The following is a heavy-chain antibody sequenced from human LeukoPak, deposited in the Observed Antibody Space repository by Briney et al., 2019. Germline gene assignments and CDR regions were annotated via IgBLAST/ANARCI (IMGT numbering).Heavy chain of an antibody. CDR2: ISYDGSNK. CDR1: GFTFSSYA. V-gene: IGHV3-30*01. Sequence: GGSLRLSCAASGFTFSSYAMHWVRQAPGKGLEWVAVISYDGSNKYYADSVKGRFTISRDNSKNTLYLQMNSLRAEDTAVYYCARDMGFSGRDRNVDAFDIWGQGTMVTVSS. D-gene: IGHD1-26*01. J-gene: IGHJ3*02. CDR3: ARDMGFSGRDRNVDAFDI.